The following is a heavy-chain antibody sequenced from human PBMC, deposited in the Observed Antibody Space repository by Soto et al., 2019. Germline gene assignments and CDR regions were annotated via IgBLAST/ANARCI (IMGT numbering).Heavy chain of an antibody. CDR2: IYPGDSDT. CDR3: ARHGYGDYYYYGMDV. Sequence: VESLKISCKGSGYSLTSYWIGWVRQMPWKGLEWMGIIYPGDSDTRYSPSFQGQVTISADKSISTAYLQWSSLKASDTAMYYCARHGYGDYYYYGMDVWGQGTTVTVSS. D-gene: IGHD4-17*01. J-gene: IGHJ6*02. CDR1: GYSLTSYW. V-gene: IGHV5-51*01.